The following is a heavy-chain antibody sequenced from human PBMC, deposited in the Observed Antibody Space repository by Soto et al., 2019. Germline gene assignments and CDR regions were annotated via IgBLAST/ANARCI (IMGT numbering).Heavy chain of an antibody. CDR3: AKGARERRYLAMDV. J-gene: IGHJ6*02. Sequence: QVQLVESGGGVVQPGWSLRLSCAASGFSISDYGMEWVRQAPGKGLEWVALLSYDGSNTDYADSVTGRFTISRENSKDTLFLQRTGLRREDAAVYYCAKGARERRYLAMDVWGQGTTVTVSS. CDR2: LSYDGSNT. D-gene: IGHD1-26*01. V-gene: IGHV3-30*18. CDR1: GFSISDYG.